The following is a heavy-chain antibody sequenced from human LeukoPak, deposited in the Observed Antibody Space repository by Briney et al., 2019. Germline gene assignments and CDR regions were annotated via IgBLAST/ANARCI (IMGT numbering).Heavy chain of an antibody. Sequence: ASVKASCKASGYTFTSYGISWVRQPPGQGLEWMGWISAYNGNTNYAQKLQGRVTMTTDTSTSQAYMELRSLRSDDTAVYYCAREPPSGSYDYFYYGGQGTLVTVSS. CDR1: GYTFTSYG. CDR3: AREPPSGSYDYFYY. J-gene: IGHJ4*02. D-gene: IGHD1-26*01. CDR2: ISAYNGNT. V-gene: IGHV1-18*01.